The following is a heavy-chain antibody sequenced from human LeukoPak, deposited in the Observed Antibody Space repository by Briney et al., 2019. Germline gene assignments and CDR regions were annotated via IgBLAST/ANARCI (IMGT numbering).Heavy chain of an antibody. J-gene: IGHJ6*02. CDR2: IYYSGST. CDR3: ARGTKQSSGYYYYYGKDV. V-gene: IGHV4-59*01. Sequence: SETLSLTCTVSGGSISSYYWSWIRQPPGKGLEWIGYIYYSGSTNYNPSLKSRVTISVDTSKNQFSLKLSSVTAADTAVYYCARGTKQSSGYYYYYGKDVWGQGTTVTVSS. D-gene: IGHD3-22*01. CDR1: GGSISSYY.